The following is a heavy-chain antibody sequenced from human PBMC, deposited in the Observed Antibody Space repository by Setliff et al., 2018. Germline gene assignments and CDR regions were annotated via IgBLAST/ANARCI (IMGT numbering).Heavy chain of an antibody. CDR1: GASISGSAYY. CDR3: ARDPLTTNRRRAFDI. D-gene: IGHD4-17*01. CDR2: VYSSGSP. V-gene: IGHV4-39*07. J-gene: IGHJ3*02. Sequence: SETLSLTCNVSGASISGSAYYWGWIRQPPGKGLEWIGSVYSSGSPYYNPSLKSRVTISVDTSKNQFSLKLSSVTAADTAVYYCARDPLTTNRRRAFDIWGQGTMVTVSS.